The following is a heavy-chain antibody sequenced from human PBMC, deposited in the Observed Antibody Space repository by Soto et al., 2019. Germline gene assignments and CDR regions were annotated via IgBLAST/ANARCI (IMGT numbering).Heavy chain of an antibody. V-gene: IGHV4-34*01. J-gene: IGHJ4*02. CDR1: GGSFSGYY. CDR2: INHSGST. CDR3: ARGRRTAVTIDY. Sequence: QVQLQQWGAGLLKPSETLSLTCAVYGGSFSGYYWCWIRQPPGKGLEWIGEINHSGSTNYNPSLKSRVTISVDTSKNQFSLKLNSVTAADTAVYYCARGRRTAVTIDYWGQGTLVTVSS. D-gene: IGHD4-17*01.